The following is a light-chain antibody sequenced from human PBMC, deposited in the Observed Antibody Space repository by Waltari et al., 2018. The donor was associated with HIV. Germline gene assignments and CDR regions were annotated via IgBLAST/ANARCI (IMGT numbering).Light chain of an antibody. CDR1: QSVNTA. V-gene: IGKV3-11*01. CDR2: DAS. CDR3: QQHSTWPRT. Sequence: EVVLTQSTATLSLSPGERATLSCRTSQSVNTALAWYQQKPGQAPRLLMSDASKRATGIAARFGGSGSGTDFTLTISSLEPEDFAVYYCQQHSTWPRTFGGGTKVELK. J-gene: IGKJ4*02.